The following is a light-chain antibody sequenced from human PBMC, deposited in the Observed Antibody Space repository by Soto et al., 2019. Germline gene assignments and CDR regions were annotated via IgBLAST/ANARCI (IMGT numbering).Light chain of an antibody. Sequence: DIRMTQSPSTLSASVGDRVTISCRASQPISNWVAWYQQKPGRAPKLLISDSSNLETGVPPRFSRTGSGTQYTLIISGLQPDDSATYYCQQYNSDPYTFGQGTKLQI. J-gene: IGKJ2*01. CDR1: QPISNW. CDR2: DSS. CDR3: QQYNSDPYT. V-gene: IGKV1-5*01.